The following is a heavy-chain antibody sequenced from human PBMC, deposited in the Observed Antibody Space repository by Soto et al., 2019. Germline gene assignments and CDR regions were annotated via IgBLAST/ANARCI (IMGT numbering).Heavy chain of an antibody. J-gene: IGHJ6*02. Sequence: ASVKVSCKASGYTFTSYGITWVRQAPGQGLEWMGWINTYNGNTNYARKLQGRITMTKDTSTSTAYMELRSLRSDDTAVYYCARGDIAVADDYYYYGLDVWGQGTTVTGLL. D-gene: IGHD6-19*01. CDR1: GYTFTSYG. V-gene: IGHV1-18*04. CDR3: ARGDIAVADDYYYYGLDV. CDR2: INTYNGNT.